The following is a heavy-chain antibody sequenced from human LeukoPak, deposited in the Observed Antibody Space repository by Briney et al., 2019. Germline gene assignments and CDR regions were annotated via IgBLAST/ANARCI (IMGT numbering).Heavy chain of an antibody. CDR3: ARELRGTTVFDH. D-gene: IGHD1-7*01. V-gene: IGHV4-59*01. CDR1: GDSISEYY. J-gene: IGHJ4*02. CDR2: INDRGNT. Sequence: SETLPLTCTVSGDSISEYYWNWIRQSPGKGLEWIGYINDRGNTKYNPSLQNRVMMSVDTSKNQFSLRLSSTTAADTAVYFCARELRGTTVFDHWGQGALVTVSS.